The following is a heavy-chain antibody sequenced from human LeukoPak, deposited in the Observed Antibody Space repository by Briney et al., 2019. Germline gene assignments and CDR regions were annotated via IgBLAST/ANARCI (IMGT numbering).Heavy chain of an antibody. CDR2: IYYSGTT. CDR3: ARVPPYYYDSSGYYTGTHFDY. D-gene: IGHD3-22*01. J-gene: IGHJ4*02. V-gene: IGHV4-31*03. CDR1: GGSISIGGYY. Sequence: PSETLSLTCTVSGGSISIGGYYWSWIRQHPGKGLEWSGYIYYSGTTHYNPSLKSRVTISVATSKNKFSRTLSSVTAAHPAVYDCARVPPYYYDSSGYYTGTHFDYWGQGTLVTVSS.